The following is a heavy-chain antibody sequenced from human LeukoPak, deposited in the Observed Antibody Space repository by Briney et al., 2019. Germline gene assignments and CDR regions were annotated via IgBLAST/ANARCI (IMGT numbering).Heavy chain of an antibody. Sequence: GGSLRLSCAASGFTFSGYWMSWVRQAPGKGLEWVANIKQDGSEKYYVDSVKGRFTISRDNAKNSLYLQMNSLRAEDTAVYYCARDQEGIRYWFDPWGQGTLVTVSS. CDR3: ARDQEGIRYWFDP. V-gene: IGHV3-7*01. CDR2: IKQDGSEK. J-gene: IGHJ5*02. CDR1: GFTFSGYW.